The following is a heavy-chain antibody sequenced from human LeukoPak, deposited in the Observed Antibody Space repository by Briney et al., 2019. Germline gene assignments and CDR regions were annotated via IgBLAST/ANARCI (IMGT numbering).Heavy chain of an antibody. J-gene: IGHJ5*02. V-gene: IGHV4-34*01. CDR2: INHSGST. CDR3: ARGRIAAAGRGWFDP. D-gene: IGHD6-13*01. CDR1: GGSFSGYY. Sequence: SETLSLTCAVYGGSFSGYYWSWIRQPPGKGLEWIGGINHSGSTNYNPSLKSRVTISVDTSKNQFSLKLSSVTAADTAVYYCARGRIAAAGRGWFDPWGQGTLVTVSS.